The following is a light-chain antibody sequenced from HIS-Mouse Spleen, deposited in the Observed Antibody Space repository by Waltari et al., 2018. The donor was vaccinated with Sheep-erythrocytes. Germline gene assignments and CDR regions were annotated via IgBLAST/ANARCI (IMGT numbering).Light chain of an antibody. V-gene: IGLV2-23*01. CDR3: CSYAGSSTPWV. Sequence: QSALTQPRSVSGSPGQSVTISCPGTSSDVGRYNLVPWYQQHPGKAPKLMIYEGSKRPSGVSNRFSGSKSGNTASLTISGLQAEDEADYYCCSYAGSSTPWVFGGGTKLTVL. CDR1: SSDVGRYNL. CDR2: EGS. J-gene: IGLJ3*02.